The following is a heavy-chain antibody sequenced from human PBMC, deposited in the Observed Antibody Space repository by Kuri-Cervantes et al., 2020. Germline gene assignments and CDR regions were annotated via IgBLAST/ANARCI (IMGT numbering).Heavy chain of an antibody. CDR1: GGFFSGFY. J-gene: IGHJ6*03. CDR2: INHDGNT. CDR3: ARERLAATANYYYYMDV. V-gene: IGHV4-34*01. Sequence: SQTLSLTCVVSGGFFSGFYWSWIRHSPGKGLEWIGEINHDGNTNFHPSLKSRVTISVDPSKNQFSLKLTSVTAADSAVYYCARERLAATANYYYYMDVWGKGTTVTVSS. D-gene: IGHD6-13*01.